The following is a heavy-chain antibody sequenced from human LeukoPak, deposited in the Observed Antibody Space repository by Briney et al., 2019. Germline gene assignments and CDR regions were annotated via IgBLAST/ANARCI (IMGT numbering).Heavy chain of an antibody. J-gene: IGHJ4*02. CDR1: GFTFSGST. Sequence: RGSLRLSSAASGFTFSGSTINWVRQAPGKGLEWVSSISSSISYIYFADSVKGRFTISRDNAKNSLYLQMIALVAEETAVFSCGRDVYGSGSQPFDCWGQGTLVTVSS. V-gene: IGHV3-21*01. CDR3: GRDVYGSGSQPFDC. CDR2: ISSSISYI. D-gene: IGHD3-10*01.